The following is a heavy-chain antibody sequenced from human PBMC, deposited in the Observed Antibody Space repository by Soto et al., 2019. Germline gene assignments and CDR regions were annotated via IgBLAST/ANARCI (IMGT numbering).Heavy chain of an antibody. CDR3: ARGAVVVAEYFQH. J-gene: IGHJ1*01. V-gene: IGHV1-46*03. Sequence: QVQLVQSGAEVKKPGASVKVSCKASGYTFTSYYMHWVRQAPGQGLEWMGIINPSSGSTSYAQKFEGGVTMARATSTSTVYMELSSLRSEDTAVYYCARGAVVVAEYFQHWGQGTLVTVSS. CDR1: GYTFTSYY. D-gene: IGHD2-15*01. CDR2: INPSSGST.